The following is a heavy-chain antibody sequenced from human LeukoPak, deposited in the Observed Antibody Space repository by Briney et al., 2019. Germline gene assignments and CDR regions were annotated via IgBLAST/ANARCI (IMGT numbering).Heavy chain of an antibody. CDR3: AKDPNGDYVGAFDS. D-gene: IGHD4-17*01. Sequence: GGSLRLSCAASGFTVSSSYMSWVRQAPGKGLGWVSVIYSGGTTYYADSVKGRFTISRDNSKNTLYLQMNSLRAEDTAVYYCAKDPNGDYVGAFDSWDQGTMVTVST. V-gene: IGHV3-53*01. J-gene: IGHJ3*02. CDR2: IYSGGTT. CDR1: GFTVSSSY.